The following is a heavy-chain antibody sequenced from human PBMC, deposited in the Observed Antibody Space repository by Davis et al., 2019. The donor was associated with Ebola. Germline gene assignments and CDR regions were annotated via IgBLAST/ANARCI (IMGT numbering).Heavy chain of an antibody. D-gene: IGHD7-27*01. CDR2: ISYDGSNK. Sequence: PGGSLRLSCAASGFTFSSYAMHWVRQAPGKGLEWVAVISYDGSNKYYADSVKGRFTISRDNSKNTLYLQMNSLRAEDTAVYYCARGTGKIPDYWGQGTLVTVSS. CDR1: GFTFSSYA. CDR3: ARGTGKIPDY. V-gene: IGHV3-30-3*01. J-gene: IGHJ4*02.